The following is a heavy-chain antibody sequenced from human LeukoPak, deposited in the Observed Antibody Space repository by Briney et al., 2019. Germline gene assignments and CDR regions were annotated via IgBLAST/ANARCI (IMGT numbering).Heavy chain of an antibody. Sequence: SAWLSCAVSLYTLTGFYIHWVRYAPGQGIEWRGWINPNIGGTNSTPKFQGRVTMTRDTSLSTAYMGLSRLRSPDTPVYYSASPPYGLGSLGRYYFDYWGEGDPGTASS. J-gene: IGHJ4*02. D-gene: IGHD3-10*01. V-gene: IGHV1-2*02. CDR3: ASPPYGLGSLGRYYFDY. CDR2: INPNIGGT. CDR1: LYTLTGFY.